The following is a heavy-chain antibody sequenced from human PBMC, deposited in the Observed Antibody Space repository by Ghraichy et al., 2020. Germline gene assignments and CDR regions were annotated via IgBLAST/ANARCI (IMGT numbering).Heavy chain of an antibody. Sequence: SETLSLTCTVSGGSISTYYWNWIRQPPGKGLEWIAYVYYSGSTNYNPSLKSRVTISVDRSKKQFSLKLNSVTAADTAVYYCARAPVGGWVTATYFDPWGLGTLVTVSS. V-gene: IGHV4-59*01. CDR2: VYYSGST. CDR3: ARAPVGGWVTATYFDP. J-gene: IGHJ4*02. D-gene: IGHD2-21*02. CDR1: GGSISTYY.